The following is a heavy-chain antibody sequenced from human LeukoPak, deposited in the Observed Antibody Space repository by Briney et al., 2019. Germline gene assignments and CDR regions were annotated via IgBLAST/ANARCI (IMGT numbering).Heavy chain of an antibody. J-gene: IGHJ4*02. V-gene: IGHV3-15*01. CDR1: GFTFSSYT. D-gene: IGHD1-1*01. CDR2: IKSKTDGGTT. Sequence: GALRLSCAASGFTFSSYTMNWVRQAPGKGLEWVGRIKSKTDGGTTDYAAPVKGRFTISRDDSKNTLYLQMNSLKTEDTAVYYCTTEGDWNPLIDYWGQGTLVTVSS. CDR3: TTEGDWNPLIDY.